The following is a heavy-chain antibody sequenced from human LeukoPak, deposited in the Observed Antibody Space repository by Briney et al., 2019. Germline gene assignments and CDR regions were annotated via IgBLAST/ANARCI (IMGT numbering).Heavy chain of an antibody. J-gene: IGHJ4*02. CDR3: AKSFGPVIAAAGTGAD. D-gene: IGHD6-13*01. Sequence: GGSLRLSCAVSGFTFSSYAMNWVRQAPGKGLEWVSAISGSGVNTGHADSVKGRFTISRDNSKNTLYLQMNSLRVEDTAVYYCAKSFGPVIAAAGTGADWGQGTLVTVSS. V-gene: IGHV3-23*01. CDR2: ISGSGVNT. CDR1: GFTFSSYA.